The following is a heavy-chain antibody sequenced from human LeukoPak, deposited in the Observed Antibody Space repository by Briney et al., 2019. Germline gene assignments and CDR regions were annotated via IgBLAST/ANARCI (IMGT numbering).Heavy chain of an antibody. V-gene: IGHV4-59*01. Sequence: SETLSLTCTVSGGSISSYYLSCIRQPPGKGLEWIGYIYYSGSTNYNPSLKSRVTISVDTSKNQFSLKLSSVTAADTAVYYCVSAGRDSNYCYYIVAWGNGKTVTVSS. CDR2: IYYSGST. CDR1: GGSISSYY. J-gene: IGHJ6*03. D-gene: IGHD3-10*01. CDR3: VSAGRDSNYCYYIVA.